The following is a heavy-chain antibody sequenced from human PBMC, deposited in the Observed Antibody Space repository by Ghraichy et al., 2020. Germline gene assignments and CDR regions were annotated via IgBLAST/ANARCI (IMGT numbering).Heavy chain of an antibody. J-gene: IGHJ4*02. CDR3: ARLTGYSNSWYFPVN. V-gene: IGHV3-66*02. CDR2: IYIGGST. Sequence: GESLNISCAASGFIVSSNYMSWVRQAPGKGLEWVSVIYIGGSTYHADSVRGRFTISRDNSENTLYLQMNSLRPEDTAVYFCARLTGYSNSWYFPVNWGQGTLVTVSS. CDR1: GFIVSSNY. D-gene: IGHD6-13*01.